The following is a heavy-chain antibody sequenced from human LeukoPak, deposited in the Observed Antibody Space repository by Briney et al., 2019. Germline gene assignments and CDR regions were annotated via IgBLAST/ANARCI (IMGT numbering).Heavy chain of an antibody. CDR1: GFTFSSYW. J-gene: IGHJ3*02. Sequence: GGSLRLSCAASGFTFSSYWMQWVRQAPGKGLVWVSRIKSDGSSTNYADSVKGRFTISRDNSKNTLYLQMNSLRAEDTAVYYCAKDEGHDYGDYDAFDIWGQGTMVTVSS. V-gene: IGHV3-74*01. D-gene: IGHD4-17*01. CDR2: IKSDGSST. CDR3: AKDEGHDYGDYDAFDI.